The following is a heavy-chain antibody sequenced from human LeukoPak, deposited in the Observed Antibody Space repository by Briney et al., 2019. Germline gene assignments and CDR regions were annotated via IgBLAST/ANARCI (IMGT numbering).Heavy chain of an antibody. CDR2: IYSSGST. J-gene: IGHJ4*02. CDR3: ARAPYGDYADY. V-gene: IGHV4-59*02. D-gene: IGHD4-17*01. CDR1: GGSVGGYY. Sequence: SETLSLTCTVSGGSVGGYYWGWIRQSPGKGLEWIGYIYSSGSTNYNPSLKSRVTISVDTSKDQFSLKVNSVIAADTAVYFCARAPYGDYADYWGQGTLVTVSS.